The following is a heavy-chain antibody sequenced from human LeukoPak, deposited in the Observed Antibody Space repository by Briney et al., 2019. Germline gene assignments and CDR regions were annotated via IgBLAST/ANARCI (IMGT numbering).Heavy chain of an antibody. CDR3: TRDQMNY. J-gene: IGHJ4*02. D-gene: IGHD5-24*01. V-gene: IGHV3-53*01. CDR1: EFSVSRNY. CDR2: IFSNGDT. Sequence: GGSLRLSCTASEFSVSRNYMLWVRQAPGEGLEWVSLIFSNGDTHYADSVKGRFTISRDTSKNTVSLQMNSLRVEDTAMYYCTRDQMNYWGQGTLVTVSS.